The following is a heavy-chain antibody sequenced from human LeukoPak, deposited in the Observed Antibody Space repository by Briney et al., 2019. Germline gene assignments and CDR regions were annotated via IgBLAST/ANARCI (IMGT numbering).Heavy chain of an antibody. Sequence: SETLSLTCTVSGGSISRSYWSWIRQPPGKGLEWIGYIYHSGSTNYNPSLKSRVTILADTSKNQFSLKLSPVTAADTAVYYCASTVTTAYFDYWGQGTLVTVSS. CDR1: GGSISRSY. CDR3: ASTVTTAYFDY. D-gene: IGHD4-11*01. J-gene: IGHJ4*02. V-gene: IGHV4-59*08. CDR2: IYHSGST.